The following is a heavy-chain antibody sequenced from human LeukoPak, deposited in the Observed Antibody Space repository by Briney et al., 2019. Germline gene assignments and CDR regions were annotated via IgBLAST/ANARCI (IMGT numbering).Heavy chain of an antibody. D-gene: IGHD2/OR15-2a*01. Sequence: GGSLRLSCAASGFTFSSYSMNWVRQAPGKGLEWVSFISSSNSYIYYADSMKGRFTISRDNAKNSLYLQMNSLRADDTAVYYCAKDGTSYYYIYYWGQGTLVTVSS. CDR2: ISSSNSYI. V-gene: IGHV3-21*01. J-gene: IGHJ4*02. CDR3: AKDGTSYYYIYY. CDR1: GFTFSSYS.